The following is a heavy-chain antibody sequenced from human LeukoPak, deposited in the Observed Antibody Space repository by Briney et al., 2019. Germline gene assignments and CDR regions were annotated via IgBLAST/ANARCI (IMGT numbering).Heavy chain of an antibody. CDR3: AKQFLGYKELDI. CDR1: GFTFSSYA. D-gene: IGHD1-1*01. J-gene: IGHJ3*02. CDR2: ISGSGGST. V-gene: IGHV3-23*01. Sequence: PGGSLRLSCAASGFTFSSYAMSWVRQAPGKGLEWVSAISGSGGSTYYADSVKGRFIISRDNSKNTLYLQMNSLRAEDTAVYYCAKQFLGYKELDIWGQGTMVTVSS.